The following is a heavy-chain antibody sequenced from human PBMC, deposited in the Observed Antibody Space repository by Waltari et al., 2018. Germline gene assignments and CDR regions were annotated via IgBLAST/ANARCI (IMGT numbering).Heavy chain of an antibody. CDR3: AKQAYNGYGAGFDP. D-gene: IGHD5-12*01. Sequence: QVQLVESGGGVVQPGGSLRLSCAASGFTFSSYGMHWVRQAPGKGLEWVSVINSGGVTYHADAVKGRCTSSRDNSENTLYLQMSSMRDEDTAVYYCAKQAYNGYGAGFDPWGQGTLVTVSS. J-gene: IGHJ5*02. CDR1: GFTFSSYG. V-gene: IGHV3-NL1*01. CDR2: INSGGVT.